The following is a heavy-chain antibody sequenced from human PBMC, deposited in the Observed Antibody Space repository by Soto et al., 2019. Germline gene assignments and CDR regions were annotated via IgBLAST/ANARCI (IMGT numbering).Heavy chain of an antibody. CDR3: ARQIYDSDTGPNFQYYFDS. V-gene: IGHV5-51*01. CDR2: INPGDSET. D-gene: IGHD3-22*01. CDR1: GYSFTSYW. Sequence: GESLKISCKGSGYSFTSYWIAWVRQMPGKGLEWMAIINPGDSETKYSPSFQGQVTISADKSITTVFLQWSSLRASDTAMYYCARQIYDSDTGPNFQYYFDSWGQGTPVTVSS. J-gene: IGHJ4*02.